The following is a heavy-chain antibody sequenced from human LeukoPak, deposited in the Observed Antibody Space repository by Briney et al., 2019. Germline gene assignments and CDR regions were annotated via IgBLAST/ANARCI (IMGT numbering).Heavy chain of an antibody. J-gene: IGHJ4*02. V-gene: IGHV3-23*01. CDR2: ISGSGGST. CDR1: GFTFSSYA. Sequence: GGSLRLSCAASGFTFSSYAMSWVRQAPGKGLEWVSAISGSGGSTYYADSVKGRFTISRDNPKNTLYLQMNSLRAEDTAVYYCAKALSEIYCSSTSCYLLDYWGQGTLVTVSS. D-gene: IGHD2-2*01. CDR3: AKALSEIYCSSTSCYLLDY.